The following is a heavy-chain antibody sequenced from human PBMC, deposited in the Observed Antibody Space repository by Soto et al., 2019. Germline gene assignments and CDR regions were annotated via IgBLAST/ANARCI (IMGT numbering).Heavy chain of an antibody. CDR1: GFTFSAYV. CDR3: AKLTAA. V-gene: IGHV3-23*01. D-gene: IGHD6-13*01. J-gene: IGHJ4*02. Sequence: VGSLRLSCAASGFTFSAYVMSWVRQAPGKGLERVSSITSSGGGTYYADSVKGRFTVSRDNSKNTVYLQMNSLRDEDTAVYYCAKLTAAWGQGTLVTVSS. CDR2: ITSSGGGT.